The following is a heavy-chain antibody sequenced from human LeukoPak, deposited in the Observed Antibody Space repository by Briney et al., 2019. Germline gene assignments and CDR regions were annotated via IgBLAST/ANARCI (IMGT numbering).Heavy chain of an antibody. J-gene: IGHJ4*02. CDR1: XFTFRDYG. V-gene: IGHV3-49*04. CDR2: IRSKAYGGTT. Sequence: XTXSXFTFRDYGLSWVRQTPGKGLEWVGFIRSKAYGGTTEYAASVKGRFTISREECKSIAYLKMNSLKTEETNVNXXXGXXGXXXXFDYWXXXXLVTVSS. CDR3: XGXXGXXXXFDY.